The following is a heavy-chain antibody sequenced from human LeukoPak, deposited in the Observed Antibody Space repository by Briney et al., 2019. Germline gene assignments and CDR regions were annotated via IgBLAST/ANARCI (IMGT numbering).Heavy chain of an antibody. J-gene: IGHJ4*02. CDR3: ARDLGDGQWLVVGLDY. CDR2: INRNGGTT. D-gene: IGHD6-19*01. V-gene: IGHV3-20*04. Sequence: RSGGSLRLSCAASGFTFDDYGMSWVRQAPGKGLEWVSGINRNGGTTGYADSVRGRFTISRDNAKNSLYLQMNRLRAEDTALYYCARDLGDGQWLVVGLDYWGQGTLVTVSS. CDR1: GFTFDDYG.